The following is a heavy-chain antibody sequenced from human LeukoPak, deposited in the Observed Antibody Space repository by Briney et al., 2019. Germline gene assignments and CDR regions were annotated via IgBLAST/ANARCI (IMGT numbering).Heavy chain of an antibody. V-gene: IGHV4-39*07. CDR2: IYYSGST. CDR1: GGSISSSSYY. Sequence: SETLSLTCTVSGGSISSSSYYWGWIRQPPGKGLEWIGSIYYSGSTYYNPSLKSRVTISVDTSKNQFSLKLSSVTAADTAVYYCARDRGYYDILTGYYYFDYWGQGTLVTVSS. CDR3: ARDRGYYDILTGYYYFDY. J-gene: IGHJ4*02. D-gene: IGHD3-9*01.